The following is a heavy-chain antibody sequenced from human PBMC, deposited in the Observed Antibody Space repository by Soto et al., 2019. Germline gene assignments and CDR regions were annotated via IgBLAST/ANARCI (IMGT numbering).Heavy chain of an antibody. CDR1: GFTFSDYY. D-gene: IGHD3-9*01. J-gene: IGHJ4*02. CDR2: ISSSSSYT. V-gene: IGHV3-11*06. Sequence: PGGSLRLSCAASGFTFSDYYMSWIRQAPGKGLEWVSYISSSSSYTNYADSVKGRFTISRDNAKNSLYLQMNSRRAEDTAVYYCAKEPSGYYDILTGYSYWGQGTLVTVSS. CDR3: AKEPSGYYDILTGYSY.